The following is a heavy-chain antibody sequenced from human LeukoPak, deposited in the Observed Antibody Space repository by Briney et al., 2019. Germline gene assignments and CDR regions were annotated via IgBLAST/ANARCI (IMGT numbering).Heavy chain of an antibody. CDR2: ISSSSSYI. J-gene: IGHJ3*02. CDR3: ARRVVSGSDAFDI. D-gene: IGHD2-15*01. V-gene: IGHV3-21*01. Sequence: GGSLRLSCPASGFTFSSYSMNWFRQAPGKGRKWVSSISSSSSYIYYADSVKGRFTIYRDNAKNSLYLQMNSLRAEDTAVYYCARRVVSGSDAFDIWGQGTMVTVSS. CDR1: GFTFSSYS.